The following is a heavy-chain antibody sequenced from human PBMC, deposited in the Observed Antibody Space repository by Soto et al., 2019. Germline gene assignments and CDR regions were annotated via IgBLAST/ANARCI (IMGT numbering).Heavy chain of an antibody. J-gene: IGHJ5*02. CDR3: AKDPLWYDSDWYPRPGFDP. CDR2: ITAYGDST. Sequence: EVQLLESGGGFVQPGGSLRLSCAASGFTFSNYAMSWVRQAPGKGLEWVSGITAYGDSTHYADSVKGRFTISRDSPKNTLYLQMDSLRAEDTAVYYCAKDPLWYDSDWYPRPGFDPWGQGTLVTVSS. D-gene: IGHD6-19*01. V-gene: IGHV3-23*01. CDR1: GFTFSNYA.